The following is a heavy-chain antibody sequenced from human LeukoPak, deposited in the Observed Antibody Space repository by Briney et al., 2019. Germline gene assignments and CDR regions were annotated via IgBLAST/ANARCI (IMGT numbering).Heavy chain of an antibody. V-gene: IGHV4-34*01. Sequence: SETLSLTCAVYGESFSGYYWSWIRQPPGKGLEWIGEINHRGSTNYNPSLKSRVTISVDTSKNQFSLKLSSVTAADTAVYYCARRVKILCTNGVCSQYYFDYWGQGTLVTVSS. J-gene: IGHJ4*02. CDR2: INHRGST. D-gene: IGHD2-8*01. CDR3: ARRVKILCTNGVCSQYYFDY. CDR1: GESFSGYY.